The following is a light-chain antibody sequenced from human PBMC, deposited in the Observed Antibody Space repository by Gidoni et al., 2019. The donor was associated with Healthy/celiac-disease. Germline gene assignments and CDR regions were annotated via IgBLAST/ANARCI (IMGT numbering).Light chain of an antibody. CDR2: EVS. Sequence: QSALTPPASVSGSPGPSITISCTGTSSDVGGYNYVSWYQQHPGKATKLMIYEVSNRPSGVSNRFSGSKSGNTASLTISGLQAEDEADYYCSSYTSSSTVVFGGGTKLTVL. CDR3: SSYTSSSTVV. V-gene: IGLV2-14*01. J-gene: IGLJ2*01. CDR1: SSDVGGYNY.